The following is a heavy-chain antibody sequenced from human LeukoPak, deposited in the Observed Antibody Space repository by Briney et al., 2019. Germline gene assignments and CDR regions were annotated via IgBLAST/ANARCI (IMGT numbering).Heavy chain of an antibody. CDR2: ISYDGSNK. J-gene: IGHJ4*02. CDR3: ATDLTGPEGY. V-gene: IGHV3-30*03. Sequence: PGRSLRLSCAASGFTFSSYGMHWVRQAPGKGLEWVAVISYDGSNKYYADSVKGRFTISRDNAKNTLYLQMNSLRADDTAVYYCATDLTGPEGYWGQGTLVTVSS. CDR1: GFTFSSYG.